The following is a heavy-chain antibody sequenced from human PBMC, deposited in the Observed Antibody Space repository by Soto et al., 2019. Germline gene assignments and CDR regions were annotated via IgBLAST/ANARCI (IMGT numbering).Heavy chain of an antibody. CDR1: GGTFSSYA. D-gene: IGHD3-22*01. V-gene: IGHV1-69*13. CDR2: IIPIFGTA. Sequence: SVKVSCKASGGTFSSYAISWVRQTPGQGLEWTGGIIPIFGTANHAQKFQGRVTITADESTSTAYMELSSLRSEDTAVYYCARDLGSPRYYYDSSGVFDYWGQGTLVTVSS. J-gene: IGHJ4*02. CDR3: ARDLGSPRYYYDSSGVFDY.